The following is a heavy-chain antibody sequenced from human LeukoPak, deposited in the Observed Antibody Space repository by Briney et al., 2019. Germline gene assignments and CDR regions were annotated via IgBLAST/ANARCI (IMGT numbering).Heavy chain of an antibody. CDR3: ASSRASSGLEYFQH. Sequence: PGGSLRLSCAASGFTFSDYYMSWIRQAPGKGLEWVSYISSSSSYTNYADSVKGRFTISRDNAKNSLYLQMNSLRAEDTAVYYCASSRASSGLEYFQHWGQGTLVTVSS. CDR1: GFTFSDYY. V-gene: IGHV3-11*03. D-gene: IGHD3-22*01. J-gene: IGHJ1*01. CDR2: ISSSSSYT.